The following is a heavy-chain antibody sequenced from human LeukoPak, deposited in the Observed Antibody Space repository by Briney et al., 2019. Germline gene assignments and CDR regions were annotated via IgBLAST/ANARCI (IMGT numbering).Heavy chain of an antibody. CDR1: GYTFTGYY. CDR3: ARGYYGSGSYTRSIDY. CDR2: INPNSGGT. Sequence: ASVKVSCKASGYTFTGYYMHWVRQAPGQGLEWMGRINPNSGGTNYAQKFQGRVTMTRDTSISTAYMELSRLRSDDTAVYYCARGYYGSGSYTRSIDYWGQGTLVTVSS. V-gene: IGHV1-2*06. D-gene: IGHD3-10*01. J-gene: IGHJ4*02.